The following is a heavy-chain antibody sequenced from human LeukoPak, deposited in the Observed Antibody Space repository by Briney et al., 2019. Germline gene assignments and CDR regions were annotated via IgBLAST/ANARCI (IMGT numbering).Heavy chain of an antibody. CDR2: IYPGDSDT. CDR3: ARHGGDDFWSGYYPSFDY. J-gene: IGHJ4*02. D-gene: IGHD3-3*01. CDR1: GYSFTSYW. Sequence: GESLKISCKGSGYSFTSYWIGWVRQMPGKGLERMGIIYPGDSDTRYSPSFQGQVTISADKSISTAYLQWSSLKASDTAMYYCARHGGDDFWSGYYPSFDYWGQGTLVTVSS. V-gene: IGHV5-51*01.